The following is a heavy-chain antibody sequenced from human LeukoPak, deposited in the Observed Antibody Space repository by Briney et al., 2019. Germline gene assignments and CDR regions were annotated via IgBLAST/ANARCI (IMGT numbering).Heavy chain of an antibody. V-gene: IGHV3-23*01. CDR2: ISGSGGST. J-gene: IGHJ4*02. Sequence: GGSLRLSCAASGFTFSSYAMSWVRQAPGKGLEWVSAISGSGGSTYYADSVKGRFTISRDNSKNTLYLQMNSLRAEDTAVYYCAKEYCSGGSCYAYFDYWGQGTLVTVSS. CDR3: AKEYCSGGSCYAYFDY. D-gene: IGHD2-15*01. CDR1: GFTFSSYA.